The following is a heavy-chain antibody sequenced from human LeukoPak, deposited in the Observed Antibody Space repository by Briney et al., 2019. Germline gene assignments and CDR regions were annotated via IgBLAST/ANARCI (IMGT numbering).Heavy chain of an antibody. CDR1: GFTFSRYT. Sequence: GGSLRLSCVASGFTFSRYTMTWVRQAPGKGLEWVSFISSSSSQIYYADSLKGRFTISGDNAKNSLYLQMNSLRVEDTAVYYCARDTQVQSPLAFEHWGQGTLVTVSS. V-gene: IGHV3-21*01. D-gene: IGHD6-13*01. J-gene: IGHJ4*02. CDR2: ISSSSSQI. CDR3: ARDTQVQSPLAFEH.